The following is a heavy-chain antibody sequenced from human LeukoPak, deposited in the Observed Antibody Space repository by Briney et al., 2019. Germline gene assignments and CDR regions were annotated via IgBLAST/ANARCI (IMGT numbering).Heavy chain of an antibody. CDR3: ASAGHGDYGRFDY. Sequence: QSGGSLRLSCAASGFTFSSYAMHWVRQAPGKGLEWVAVISYDGSNKYYADSVKGRFTISRDNSKNTLYLQMNSLRAEDTAVYYCASAGHGDYGRFDYWGQGTLVTVSS. CDR1: GFTFSSYA. CDR2: ISYDGSNK. D-gene: IGHD4-17*01. V-gene: IGHV3-30*04. J-gene: IGHJ4*02.